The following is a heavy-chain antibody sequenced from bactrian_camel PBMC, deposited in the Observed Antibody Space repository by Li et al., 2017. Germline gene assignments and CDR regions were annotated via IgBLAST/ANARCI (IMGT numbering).Heavy chain of an antibody. Sequence: HVQLVESGGGSVQAGGSLRLSCVASELSDRSLCMGWFRQAPGKPREGVAAFDVEEATTYADSVKGRFTISKEHEKKTFYLQMNKLKPEDSAMYYCAAGRDSAGGVWCRNSDFPYMGQGTQVTVS. CDR1: ELSDRSLC. V-gene: IGHV3S53*01. J-gene: IGHJ4*01. D-gene: IGHD7*01. CDR2: FDVEEAT.